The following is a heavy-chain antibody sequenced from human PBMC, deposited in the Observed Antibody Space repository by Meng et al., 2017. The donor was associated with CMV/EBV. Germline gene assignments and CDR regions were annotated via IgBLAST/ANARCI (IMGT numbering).Heavy chain of an antibody. V-gene: IGHV3-48*03. J-gene: IGHJ4*02. Sequence: GESLKISCAASGFTFSSYEMNWVRQAPVKGLEWVSYISSSGSTIYYADSVKGRFTISRDNAKNSLYLQMNSLRAEDTAVYYCAREIGYYDSSGYIDYWGQGTLVTVSS. CDR2: ISSSGSTI. CDR3: AREIGYYDSSGYIDY. CDR1: GFTFSSYE. D-gene: IGHD3-22*01.